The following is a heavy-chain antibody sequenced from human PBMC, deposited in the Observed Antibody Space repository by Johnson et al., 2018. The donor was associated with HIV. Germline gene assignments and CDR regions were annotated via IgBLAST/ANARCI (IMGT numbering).Heavy chain of an antibody. CDR2: ISSSGSTI. D-gene: IGHD5-18*01. Sequence: VQLVESGGGLVQPGGSLRLSCAASGFTFSSYAMHWVRQAPGKGLEWVSYISSSGSTIYYADSVKGRFTISRDNSKNTLYLQMNSLRAEDTAVYYCAREKRYSYGTEAFDIWGQGTMVTVSS. CDR1: GFTFSSYA. CDR3: AREKRYSYGTEAFDI. J-gene: IGHJ3*02. V-gene: IGHV3-48*01.